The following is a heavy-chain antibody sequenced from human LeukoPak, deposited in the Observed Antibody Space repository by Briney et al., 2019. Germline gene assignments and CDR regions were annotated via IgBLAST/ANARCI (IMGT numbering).Heavy chain of an antibody. Sequence: GGSLRLSCAVSGFTLTTYAMSWVRQTPGKGLEWVAATSSSDAGTYHADSVRGRFTISRDNSKNTLYLQMNSLRAEDTAVYYCAKDQGPYYYDSSGYYSAGDWGQGTLVTVSS. CDR3: AKDQGPYYYDSSGYYSAGD. CDR1: GFTLTTYA. CDR2: TSSSDAGT. D-gene: IGHD3-22*01. J-gene: IGHJ4*02. V-gene: IGHV3-23*01.